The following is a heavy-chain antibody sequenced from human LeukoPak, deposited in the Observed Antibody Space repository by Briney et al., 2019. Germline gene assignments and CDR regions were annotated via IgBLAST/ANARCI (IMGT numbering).Heavy chain of an antibody. CDR1: GYTFTNHG. D-gene: IGHD2-2*01. J-gene: IGHJ5*02. Sequence: ASVKVSCKASGYTFTNHGISWVRQAPGQGLEWVGWISTYYGNTNYAQKLQGRVTMTTDTCTSTAFMELRSLRSDDTAVYYCARDEGYCTITTCYRNWFDPWGQGTLVTVSS. V-gene: IGHV1-18*01. CDR3: ARDEGYCTITTCYRNWFDP. CDR2: ISTYYGNT.